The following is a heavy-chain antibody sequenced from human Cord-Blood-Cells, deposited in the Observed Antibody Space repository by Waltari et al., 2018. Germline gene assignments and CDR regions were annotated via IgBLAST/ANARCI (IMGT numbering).Heavy chain of an antibody. Sequence: QVQLQQWGAGLLKPSETLSLTCAVHGGSFSGYYWSWIRQPPGKGLEWIGEINHSGSTNYNPSLKSRVTISVDTSKNQFSLKLSSVTAADTAVYYCARGAAPPLAAAGNWFDPWGQGTLVTVSS. CDR2: INHSGST. J-gene: IGHJ5*02. CDR1: GGSFSGYY. CDR3: ARGAAPPLAAAGNWFDP. D-gene: IGHD6-13*01. V-gene: IGHV4-34*01.